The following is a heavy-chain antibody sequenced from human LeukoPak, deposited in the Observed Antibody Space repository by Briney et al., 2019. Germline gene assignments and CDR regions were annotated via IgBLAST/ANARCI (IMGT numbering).Heavy chain of an antibody. J-gene: IGHJ6*02. CDR3: ARADYYGSGTLERGMDV. CDR2: MSPNSGDT. CDR1: GYTFTSYD. D-gene: IGHD3-10*01. Sequence: ASVKVSCKASGYTFTSYDFNWVRQATGQRSEWMGWMSPNSGDTGYAQKFQDRVPMTRNTSISTAYMELSSLRSDDTAVYYCARADYYGSGTLERGMDVWGQGTTVTVSS. V-gene: IGHV1-8*01.